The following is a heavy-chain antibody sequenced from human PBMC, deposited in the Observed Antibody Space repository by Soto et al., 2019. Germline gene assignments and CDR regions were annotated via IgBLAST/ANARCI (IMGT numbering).Heavy chain of an antibody. D-gene: IGHD5-12*01. V-gene: IGHV3-9*01. Sequence: EVPLVESGGGLVQPGRSLRLSCAASGFTFDDYAMHWVRQAPGKGLEWVSGISWNSGSIGYADSVKGRFTISRDNAKNSLYLQMNSLRAEDTALYYCAKRISLWGATVDYWGQGPLVTVSS. J-gene: IGHJ4*02. CDR1: GFTFDDYA. CDR3: AKRISLWGATVDY. CDR2: ISWNSGSI.